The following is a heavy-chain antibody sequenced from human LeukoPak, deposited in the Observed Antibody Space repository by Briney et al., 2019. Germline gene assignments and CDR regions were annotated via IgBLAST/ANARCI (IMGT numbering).Heavy chain of an antibody. J-gene: IGHJ4*02. Sequence: GESLRLSCAASGFTVSSNYMTWVRQAPGKGLEWVSVIYSGGSTYYTDAVKGRFTISRDNSKNTLFLQMNSLRAEDTAVYYCARNFALDYWGQGTMVTVSS. CDR1: GFTVSSNY. CDR2: IYSGGST. V-gene: IGHV3-53*01. CDR3: ARNFALDY.